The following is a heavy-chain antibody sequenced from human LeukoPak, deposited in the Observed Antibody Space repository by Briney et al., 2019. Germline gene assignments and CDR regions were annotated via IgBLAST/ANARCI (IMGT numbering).Heavy chain of an antibody. J-gene: IGHJ5*02. CDR1: GFTFGDYA. D-gene: IGHD1-26*01. V-gene: IGHV3-49*03. CDR3: TRNSGSYFFYWFDP. CDR2: IRSKAYGGTT. Sequence: PGGSLRLSCTASGFTFGDYAMSWFRQAPGKGLEWVGFIRSKAYGGTTEYAASVKGRFTISRDDSKSIAYLQMNSLKTEDTAVYYCTRNSGSYFFYWFDPWGQGTLVTVSS.